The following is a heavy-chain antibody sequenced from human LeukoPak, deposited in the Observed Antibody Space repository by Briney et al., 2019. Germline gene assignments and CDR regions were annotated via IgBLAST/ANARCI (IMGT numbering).Heavy chain of an antibody. D-gene: IGHD3-10*01. Sequence: PGGSLRLSCAASGFTFSSYWMHWVRQAPGEGLVWVPRINSDGSTTNYADSVKGRFTISRDNAKNTLSLQMISLRAEDTAVYYCARGGFRGYYLDYWGQGTLVTVSS. CDR1: GFTFSSYW. CDR3: ARGGFRGYYLDY. CDR2: INSDGSTT. J-gene: IGHJ4*02. V-gene: IGHV3-74*01.